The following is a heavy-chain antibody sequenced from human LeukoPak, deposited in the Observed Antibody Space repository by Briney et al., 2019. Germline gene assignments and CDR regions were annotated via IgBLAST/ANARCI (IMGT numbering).Heavy chain of an antibody. CDR2: IKPDESEK. CDR1: GFTLSYYW. CDR3: VRGYRTPDY. V-gene: IGHV3-7*01. J-gene: IGHJ4*02. Sequence: GGSLRLSCAASGFTLSYYWMSWVRQAPGKGLEWVANIKPDESEKCCVDSVKGRFTVSRDNAKNSVFLQMNSLRAEDTAVYYCVRGYRTPDYWGQGTLVTVSS. D-gene: IGHD5-12*01.